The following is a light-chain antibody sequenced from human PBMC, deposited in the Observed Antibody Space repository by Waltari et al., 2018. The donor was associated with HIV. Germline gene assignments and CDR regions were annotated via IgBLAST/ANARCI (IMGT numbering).Light chain of an antibody. V-gene: IGLV3-19*01. CDR1: GLRDSF. J-gene: IGLJ2*01. CDR3: NCRDSSGKHHVV. Sequence: SSELTQDPAVSVALGQTVRITCQGDGLRDSFASWYKKKPGQAPILLIYGVDNRPSGIPDRFSWSSSGNAASLTISGTQVEDEADYYCNCRDSSGKHHVVCGGGTKLTV. CDR2: GVD.